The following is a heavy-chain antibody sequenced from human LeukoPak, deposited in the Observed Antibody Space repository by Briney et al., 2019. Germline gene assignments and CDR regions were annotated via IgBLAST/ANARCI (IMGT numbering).Heavy chain of an antibody. J-gene: IGHJ3*02. CDR2: ISSSGSTI. Sequence: GGSLRLSCAASGFTFDSYGMNWVRQAPGKGLEWVSGISSSGSTIYYADSVKGRFTISRDNAKNSLYLQMNSLRAEDTAVYYCARVTVAAAGGDAFDIWGQGTMVTVSS. CDR1: GFTFDSYG. D-gene: IGHD6-13*01. CDR3: ARVTVAAAGGDAFDI. V-gene: IGHV3-48*04.